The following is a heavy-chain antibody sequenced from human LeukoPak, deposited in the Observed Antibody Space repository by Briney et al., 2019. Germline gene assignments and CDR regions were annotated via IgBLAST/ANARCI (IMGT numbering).Heavy chain of an antibody. V-gene: IGHV3-48*03. CDR1: GFTFSSYE. J-gene: IGHJ4*02. CDR2: ISSSGSTI. CDR3: AREQVFNY. Sequence: GGSLRLSCAASGFTFSSYEMNWVRQAPGKGLEWVSCISSSGSTIFYADSVKGRFTISRDNAKNSLYLQMNSLRAEDTAVCYCAREQVFNYWGQGTLVTVSS.